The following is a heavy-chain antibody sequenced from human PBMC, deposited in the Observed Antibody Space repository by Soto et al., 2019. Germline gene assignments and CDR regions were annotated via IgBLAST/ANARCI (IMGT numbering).Heavy chain of an antibody. CDR3: VRGYVVVMAFDY. Sequence: PETLPHPYTVSAGTISRSSYYWCWIRQPPGKGLEWIGSIYYSGSTYYNPSLKSRVTISVDTSKNQFSLKLSSVTAADTAVYYCVRGYVVVMAFDYWGQGTLVTVSS. J-gene: IGHJ4*02. CDR1: AGTISRSSYY. CDR2: IYYSGST. V-gene: IGHV4-39*01. D-gene: IGHD3-22*01.